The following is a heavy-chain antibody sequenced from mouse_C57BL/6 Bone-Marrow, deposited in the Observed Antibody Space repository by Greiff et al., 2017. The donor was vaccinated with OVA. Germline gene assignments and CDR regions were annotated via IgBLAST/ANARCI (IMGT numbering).Heavy chain of an antibody. CDR2: IYPGSGST. Sequence: VQLQQSGPELVKPGASVKIPCKASGYTFTDYNMDWVKQSHGKSLEWIGDIYPGSGSTNYNEKFKSKATLTVDTSSSTAYMQLSSLTSEDSTVYYCAAKGLGSRDYWGQGTTLTVSS. J-gene: IGHJ2*01. D-gene: IGHD1-1*01. CDR1: GYTFTDYN. CDR3: AAKGLGSRDY. V-gene: IGHV1-18*01.